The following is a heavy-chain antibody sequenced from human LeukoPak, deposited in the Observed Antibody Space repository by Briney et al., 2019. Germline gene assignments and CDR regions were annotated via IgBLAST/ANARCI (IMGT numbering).Heavy chain of an antibody. CDR2: FSGGDGSP. D-gene: IGHD5-12*01. Sequence: GGSLRLSCVASGFTFSSYAMTWFRQAPGKRLEWVSSFSGGDGSPYHADSVKGRFTISRDNSKSTLYLQMSSLRAEDTAIYYCAKNGWLRSSGLWGDYWGQGALVTVSS. CDR3: AKNGWLRSSGLWGDY. V-gene: IGHV3-23*01. CDR1: GFTFSSYA. J-gene: IGHJ4*02.